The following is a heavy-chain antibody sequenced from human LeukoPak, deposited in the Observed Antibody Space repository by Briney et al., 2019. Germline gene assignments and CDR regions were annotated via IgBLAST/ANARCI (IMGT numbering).Heavy chain of an antibody. CDR1: GGSMSGYY. J-gene: IGHJ4*02. Sequence: PSETLSLTCIVSGGSMSGYYWSWIRGPPGKGLEWIGYYFFPGSTKYNPSLNSRVTMSGDASKNQFSVKLYSVTAADTAVYYCAIPPTGYSSGWYVYWGQGTLVTVSS. CDR3: AIPPTGYSSGWYVY. CDR2: YFFPGST. D-gene: IGHD6-19*01. V-gene: IGHV4-59*12.